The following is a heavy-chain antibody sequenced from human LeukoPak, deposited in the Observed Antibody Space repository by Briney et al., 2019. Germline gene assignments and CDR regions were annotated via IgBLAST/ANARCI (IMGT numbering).Heavy chain of an antibody. V-gene: IGHV1-2*02. CDR3: ARGGGEMASRFDY. J-gene: IGHJ4*02. Sequence: ASVKVSCKASGYTFTGYYMHWVRQAPGQGLEWMGWINPNSGGTNYAQKFQGRVTMTRDTSISTAYMELSSLRSEDTAVYYCARGGGEMASRFDYWGQGTLVTVSS. D-gene: IGHD5-24*01. CDR2: INPNSGGT. CDR1: GYTFTGYY.